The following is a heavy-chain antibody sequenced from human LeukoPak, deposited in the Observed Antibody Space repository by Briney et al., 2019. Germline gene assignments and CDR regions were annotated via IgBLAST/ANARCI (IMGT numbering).Heavy chain of an antibody. Sequence: PGGSLRLSCAASGFSLRAYDLIWDRQAPGTGLDWVSIINGGGDIMMYEDSVKGRFTISRDNSKNTFYLQMNGLRVEDTAGYYCAMRDRGYGLDIWGRGTMVTVSS. D-gene: IGHD3-10*01. CDR2: INGGGDIM. V-gene: IGHV3-23*01. CDR1: GFSLRAYD. J-gene: IGHJ3*02. CDR3: AMRDRGYGLDI.